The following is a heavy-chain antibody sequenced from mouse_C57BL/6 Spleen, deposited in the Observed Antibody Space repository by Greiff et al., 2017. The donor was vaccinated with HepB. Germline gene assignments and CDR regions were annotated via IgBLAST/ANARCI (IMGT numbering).Heavy chain of an antibody. CDR2: IYPGDGDT. Sequence: VQLQQSGPELVKPGASVKISCKASGYAFSSSWMNWVKQRPGKGLEWIGRIYPGDGDTNYNGKFKGKATLTADKSSSTAYMQLSSLTSEDSAVFFCARKDYAMDYWGQGTSVTVSS. V-gene: IGHV1-82*01. CDR3: ARKDYAMDY. CDR1: GYAFSSSW. J-gene: IGHJ4*01.